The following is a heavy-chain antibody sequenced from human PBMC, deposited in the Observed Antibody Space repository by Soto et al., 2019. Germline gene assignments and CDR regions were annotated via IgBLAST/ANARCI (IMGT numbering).Heavy chain of an antibody. V-gene: IGHV1-69*13. CDR3: ARVEARDYYDSSGYPSYNWFDP. J-gene: IGHJ5*02. CDR2: IIPIFGTA. D-gene: IGHD3-22*01. CDR1: GGTFSSYA. Sequence: ASVKVSCKASGGTFSSYAISWVRQAPGQGLEWMGGIIPIFGTANYAQKFQGRVTITADESTSTAYMELSSLRSEDTAVYYCARVEARDYYDSSGYPSYNWFDPWGQGTLVTVSS.